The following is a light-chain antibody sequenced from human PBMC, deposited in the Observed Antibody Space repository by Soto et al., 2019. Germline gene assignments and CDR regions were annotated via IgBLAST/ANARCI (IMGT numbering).Light chain of an antibody. J-gene: IGKJ1*01. CDR1: QSVSNNY. CDR3: QQYGSSPWT. CDR2: GAS. V-gene: IGKV3-20*01. Sequence: EIVLTQSPATLSLSPGERATLSCGASQSVSNNYLAWYQQKPGQAPRLLIYGASSRATGIPDRFSGSGSGTDFTLTISRLEPEDFAVYYCQQYGSSPWTFGQGTKVDIK.